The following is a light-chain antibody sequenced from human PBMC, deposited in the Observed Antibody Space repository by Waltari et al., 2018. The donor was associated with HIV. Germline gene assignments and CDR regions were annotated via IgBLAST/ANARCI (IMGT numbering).Light chain of an antibody. CDR2: AAS. J-gene: IGKJ3*01. V-gene: IGKV1-39*01. Sequence: DIQITQSPSSLSAYLGDGVTVTCRASQTISIYLNSYQQKPGRAPNLLIYAASSLPSGVPSRFSGSGSGTDFNLTIESLEVEDFAAYYCQQSYSGLTFGPGTKV. CDR3: QQSYSGLT. CDR1: QTISIY.